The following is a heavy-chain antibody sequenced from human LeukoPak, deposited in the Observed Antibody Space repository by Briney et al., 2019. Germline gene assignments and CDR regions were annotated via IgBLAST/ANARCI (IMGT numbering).Heavy chain of an antibody. CDR1: VGAFSCYY. Sequence: SETLSLTCSVDVGAFSCYYWGRIRQPPGKGLGWHGEINHSGSTNYNQSLKSRVAMSVDTSKNPLSLKLSYVTAADSAGFYDARGDLSGWYAMRWFDPWGQGTLVTVSS. D-gene: IGHD6-19*01. CDR2: INHSGST. V-gene: IGHV4-34*01. J-gene: IGHJ5*02. CDR3: ARGDLSGWYAMRWFDP.